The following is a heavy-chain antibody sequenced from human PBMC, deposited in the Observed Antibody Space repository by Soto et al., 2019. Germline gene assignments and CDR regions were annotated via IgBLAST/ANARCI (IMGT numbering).Heavy chain of an antibody. CDR3: ASSTHYYDSSGPFDY. V-gene: IGHV1-69*13. CDR2: IIPIFGTA. Sequence: SVKVSCKASGGTFSSYTISWVRQAPGQGLEWMGGIIPIFGTANYAQKFQGRVTITADESTSTAYMELSSLRSEDTAVYYCASSTHYYDSSGPFDYWGQGTLVTVSS. D-gene: IGHD3-22*01. J-gene: IGHJ4*02. CDR1: GGTFSSYT.